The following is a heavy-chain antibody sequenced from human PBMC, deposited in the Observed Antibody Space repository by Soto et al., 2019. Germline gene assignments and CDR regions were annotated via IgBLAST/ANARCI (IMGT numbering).Heavy chain of an antibody. D-gene: IGHD6-13*01. CDR3: AREGLEQPCFDY. Sequence: ASVKVSCKASGHTFTSYDINWVRQATGQGLEWMGWMNPNSGNTGYAQKFQGCVTMTRDTSISTAYMELSRLRSDDTAVYYCAREGLEQPCFDYWGQGTLVTVSS. J-gene: IGHJ4*02. CDR2: MNPNSGNT. CDR1: GHTFTSYD. V-gene: IGHV1-8*01.